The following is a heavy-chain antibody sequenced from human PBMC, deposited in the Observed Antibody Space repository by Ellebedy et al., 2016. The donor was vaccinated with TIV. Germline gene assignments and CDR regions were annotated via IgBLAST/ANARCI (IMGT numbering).Heavy chain of an antibody. CDR1: GLTFTNAW. D-gene: IGHD7-27*01. CDR3: SAGTGKTDFDY. J-gene: IGHJ4*02. Sequence: GESLKISCAVSGLTFTNAWVSWVRQAPGKGLEWVGRIKSKTDAGTRDFAAPVKGRFLIPRDDSKSTVYLQMTSLKIEDTAVYYCSAGTGKTDFDYWGQGTLVTVSS. CDR2: IKSKTDAGTR. V-gene: IGHV3-15*01.